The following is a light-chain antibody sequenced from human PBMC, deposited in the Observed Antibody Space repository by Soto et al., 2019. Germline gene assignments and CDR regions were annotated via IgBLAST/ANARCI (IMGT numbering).Light chain of an antibody. CDR2: GAS. V-gene: IGKV3-20*01. CDR3: QQYGSSSWT. Sequence: PGERATLSCRASQSVSSSYLAWYQQKPGQAPRLLIYGASSRATGIPDRFSGSGSGTDFTLTISRLEPEDFAVYYCQQYGSSSWTFGQGTKVEIK. CDR1: QSVSSSY. J-gene: IGKJ1*01.